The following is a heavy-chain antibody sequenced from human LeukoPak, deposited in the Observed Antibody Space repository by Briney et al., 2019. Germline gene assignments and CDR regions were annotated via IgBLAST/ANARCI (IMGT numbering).Heavy chain of an antibody. CDR3: ARHGGRGWKYQLLYRPNWYFDL. V-gene: IGHV4-39*01. CDR2: IYYSGST. CDR1: GGSISSSSYY. D-gene: IGHD2-2*02. J-gene: IGHJ2*01. Sequence: PSETLSLTCTVSGGSISSSSYYWGWIRQPPGKGLEWIGSIYYSGSTYYNPSLKSRVTISVDTSKNQFSLKLSSVTAADTAVYYCARHGGRGWKYQLLYRPNWYFDLWGRGTLVNVSS.